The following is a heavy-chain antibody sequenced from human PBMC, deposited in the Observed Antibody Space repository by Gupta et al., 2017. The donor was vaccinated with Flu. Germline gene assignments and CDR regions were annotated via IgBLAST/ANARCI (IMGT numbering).Heavy chain of an antibody. CDR3: ARDRDGPDY. CDR1: GNSFSDYS. D-gene: IGHD5-24*01. V-gene: IGHV3-11*01. J-gene: IGHJ4*02. Sequence: QVLLVESGGGLVMPAGSLTLSCAASGNSFSDYSRSWIRQAPGKGLEWVSYISGSASAIYYADSVKGRFTISRDNAKSSLYLQMNSLRAEDTAVYYCARDRDGPDYWGQGTLVTVSS. CDR2: ISGSASAI.